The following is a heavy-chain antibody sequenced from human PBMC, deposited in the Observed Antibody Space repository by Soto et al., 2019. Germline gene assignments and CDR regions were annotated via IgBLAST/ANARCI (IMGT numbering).Heavy chain of an antibody. Sequence: QVQLQESGPGLVKPSQTLSLTCTVSGGSISSGDYSWSWIRQPPGKGLEWIGYIYYSGSTYYYNPSLKSRXTXSXXTSKNQFSLKLNSVTAADTAVYYCARAGSNYAPSVWGQGTLVTVSS. J-gene: IGHJ4*02. D-gene: IGHD4-4*01. V-gene: IGHV4-30-4*01. CDR1: GGSISSGDYS. CDR3: ARAGSNYAPSV. CDR2: IYYSGSTY.